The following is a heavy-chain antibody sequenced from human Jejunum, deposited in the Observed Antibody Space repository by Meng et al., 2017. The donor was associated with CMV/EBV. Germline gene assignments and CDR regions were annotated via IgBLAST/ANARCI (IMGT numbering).Heavy chain of an antibody. Sequence: SCAASGFTLSNHWMHWVRQVQGKGLVWVSRITNNGDNTVHAGAVKGRFTTSRDNAKNTLYLQMNSLRAEDTAVYYCARGNVGPDYWGQGTLVTVSS. CDR1: GFTLSNHW. CDR3: ARGNVGPDY. J-gene: IGHJ4*02. CDR2: ITNNGDNT. D-gene: IGHD3-10*02. V-gene: IGHV3-74*01.